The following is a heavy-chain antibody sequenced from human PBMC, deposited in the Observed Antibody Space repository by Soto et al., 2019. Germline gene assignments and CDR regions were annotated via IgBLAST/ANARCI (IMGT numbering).Heavy chain of an antibody. V-gene: IGHV3-53*01. CDR3: ATWHLREHAYDI. D-gene: IGHD5-12*01. Sequence: ESGGGLIQPGGSLRLSCVASGLTVSGKKYMAGVLQAPGKGPEWVSGVYDLDGTYYADSVRGRFTTSIDSSRTTVYLQMRDLRHEDTALYFCATWHLREHAYDIWGQGTMVTVSS. CDR2: VYDLDGT. J-gene: IGHJ3*02. CDR1: GLTVSGKKY.